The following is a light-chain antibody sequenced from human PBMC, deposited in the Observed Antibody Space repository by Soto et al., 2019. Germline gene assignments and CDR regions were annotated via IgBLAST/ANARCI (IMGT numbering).Light chain of an antibody. Sequence: DIQMTQSPSTLSASVGDRVTITCRASQSISTWLVWYQQKPGKAPKVLIYDASSLQSGVPSRFSGHGSGTDFTLTISSLQPDDSATYYCQQVNSYPLTFGGGTRVEIK. CDR1: QSISTW. J-gene: IGKJ4*01. V-gene: IGKV1-5*01. CDR2: DAS. CDR3: QQVNSYPLT.